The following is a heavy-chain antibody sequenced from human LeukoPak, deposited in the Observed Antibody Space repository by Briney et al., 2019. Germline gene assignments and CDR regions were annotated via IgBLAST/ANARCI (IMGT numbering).Heavy chain of an antibody. CDR3: AMATWVGGLDY. CDR2: ISIDGTGT. CDR1: GFTLRTYS. J-gene: IGHJ4*02. V-gene: IGHV3-64*04. Sequence: GGSLRLSCSASGFTLRTYSMHWVRQAPGKGLQYVSSISIDGTGTYYADSVKGRFTISRDNSKNTLYLQMNNLRAEDTAVYYCAMATWVGGLDYWGQGTLVTVSS. D-gene: IGHD1-26*01.